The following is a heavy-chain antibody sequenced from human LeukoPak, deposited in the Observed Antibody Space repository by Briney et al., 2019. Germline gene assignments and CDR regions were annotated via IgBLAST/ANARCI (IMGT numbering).Heavy chain of an antibody. D-gene: IGHD3-10*01. CDR3: ARGRDGDYYYMDV. CDR2: IIPIFGTA. Sequence: ASVKVSCKASGYTFTGYYMHWVRQAPGQGLEWMGGIIPIFGTANYAQKFQGRVTITTDESTSTAYMELSSLRSEDTAVYYCARGRDGDYYYMDVWGKGTTVTVSS. J-gene: IGHJ6*03. V-gene: IGHV1-69*05. CDR1: GYTFTGYY.